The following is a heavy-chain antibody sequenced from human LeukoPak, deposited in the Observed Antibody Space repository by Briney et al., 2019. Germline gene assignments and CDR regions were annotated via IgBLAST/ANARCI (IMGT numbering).Heavy chain of an antibody. Sequence: GGSLRLSCAASGFTFNRFWMAWVRQAPGKGLEWVALIWLDGSNKYYADSVKGRFTISRDNSKNTLYLQMNSLRAEDTAVYYCTRDRAVTHFDYWGQGTLVTVSS. CDR3: TRDRAVTHFDY. V-gene: IGHV3-33*07. D-gene: IGHD5-18*01. CDR1: GFTFNRFW. CDR2: IWLDGSNK. J-gene: IGHJ4*02.